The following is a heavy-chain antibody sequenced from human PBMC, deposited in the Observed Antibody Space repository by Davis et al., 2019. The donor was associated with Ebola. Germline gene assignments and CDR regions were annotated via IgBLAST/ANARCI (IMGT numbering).Heavy chain of an antibody. Sequence: ASVKVSCKASGYTFTSYGISWVRQAPGQGLEWMGWISAYNGNTNYAQKLQGRVTMTTDTSTSTAYMELRSLRSDDTAVYYCARVMEITMVQGVTNWFDPWGQGTLVTVSS. CDR2: ISAYNGNT. J-gene: IGHJ5*02. CDR1: GYTFTSYG. CDR3: ARVMEITMVQGVTNWFDP. V-gene: IGHV1-18*01. D-gene: IGHD3-10*01.